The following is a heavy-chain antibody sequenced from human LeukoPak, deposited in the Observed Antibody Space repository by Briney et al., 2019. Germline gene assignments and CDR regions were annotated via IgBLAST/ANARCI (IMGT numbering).Heavy chain of an antibody. D-gene: IGHD5-12*01. Sequence: GSLRLSCAASGFTFSTFAMIWVRQPPGKGLEWVSSIFPSGGEIHYADSVRGRFTISRDNSKSTLSLQMNSLRAEDTAVYYCARSSGYVGFVDYWGQGTLVTVSS. J-gene: IGHJ4*02. CDR3: ARSSGYVGFVDY. V-gene: IGHV3-23*01. CDR2: IFPSGGEI. CDR1: GFTFSTFA.